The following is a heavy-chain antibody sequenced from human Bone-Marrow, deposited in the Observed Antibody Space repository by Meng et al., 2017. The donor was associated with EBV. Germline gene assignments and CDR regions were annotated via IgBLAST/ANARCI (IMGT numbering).Heavy chain of an antibody. CDR2: IYWDDET. V-gene: IGHV2-5*02. CDR1: GFSLSTSGMG. J-gene: IGHJ4*02. Sequence: QITLKGSGPTVINTTQTPTLTCTFSGFSLSTSGMGVAWIRQPPGKALEWLALIYWDDETRYSPALKNRLTVTKDSSKNQVVFRMANLDPADTATYYCAHRRSDSGWFGYWGQGTLVTVSS. D-gene: IGHD6-19*01. CDR3: AHRRSDSGWFGY.